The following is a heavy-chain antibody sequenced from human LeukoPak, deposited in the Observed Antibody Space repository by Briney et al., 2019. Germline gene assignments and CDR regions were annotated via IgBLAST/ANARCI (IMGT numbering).Heavy chain of an antibody. D-gene: IGHD4-17*01. V-gene: IGHV5-51*01. Sequence: ASVKVSCKASGYTFTNYWIGWVRQLPGKGLEWMGIIYPGDSDTRYSPSFQGQVTISADKSISTAYLQWSSLKASDTAMYYCARQPYGDYEVNSWFDPWGQGTLVTVSS. CDR3: ARQPYGDYEVNSWFDP. CDR1: GYTFTNYW. J-gene: IGHJ5*02. CDR2: IYPGDSDT.